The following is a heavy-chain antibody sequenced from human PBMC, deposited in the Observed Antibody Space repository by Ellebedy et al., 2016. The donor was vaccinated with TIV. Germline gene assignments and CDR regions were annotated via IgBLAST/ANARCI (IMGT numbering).Heavy chain of an antibody. V-gene: IGHV5-51*01. J-gene: IGHJ4*02. CDR2: IYPGDSDT. CDR1: GYSFTSYW. Sequence: PGGSLRLSCKGSGYSFTSYWVGWVRQLPGKGLEWMGIIYPGDSDTRYSPSFQGQVTISADKSISTAYLQWSSLKASDTAMYYCARSDSSGYEFDYWGQGTLVTVSS. D-gene: IGHD3-22*01. CDR3: ARSDSSGYEFDY.